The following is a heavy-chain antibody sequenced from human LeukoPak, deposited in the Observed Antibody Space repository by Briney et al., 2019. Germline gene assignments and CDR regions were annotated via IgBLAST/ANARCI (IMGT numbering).Heavy chain of an antibody. J-gene: IGHJ5*02. V-gene: IGHV1-2*02. Sequence: EASVKVSCKASGYTFTGYYMHWVRQAPGQGREWMGWINPNSGGTNYAQKFQGRVTMTRDTSISTAYMEVSRLRSDDTAVYYCARFYPYDFWSGYLVGWFDHWGQGTLVTVSS. CDR3: ARFYPYDFWSGYLVGWFDH. D-gene: IGHD3-3*01. CDR1: GYTFTGYY. CDR2: INPNSGGT.